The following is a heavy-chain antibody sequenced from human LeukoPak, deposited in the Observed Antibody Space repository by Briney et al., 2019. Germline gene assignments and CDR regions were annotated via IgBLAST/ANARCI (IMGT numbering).Heavy chain of an antibody. D-gene: IGHD3-3*01. V-gene: IGHV1-46*01. CDR2: VNPTADNR. CDR3: ARAGDFWSGYPDV. Sequence: GASVKVSCTASGFTFTAYWMHWVRQAPGQGLEWMGVVNPTADNRVYAQKFQGRVTMTRDTSTSTAYMELSSLRSEDTAVYFCARAGDFWSGYPDVWGQGTTVTVSS. J-gene: IGHJ6*02. CDR1: GFTFTAYW.